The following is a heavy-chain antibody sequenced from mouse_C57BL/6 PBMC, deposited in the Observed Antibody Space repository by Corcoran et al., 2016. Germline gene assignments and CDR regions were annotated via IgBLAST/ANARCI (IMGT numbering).Heavy chain of an antibody. V-gene: IGHV1-80*01. CDR1: GYAFSSYW. Sequence: QVQLQQSGAELVKPGASVKISCKASGYAFSSYWMTWVKQRPGKGLEWIGQIYPGDGDTNYNGKFKGKATLTAEKSSRTAYMQLSSLTSEDSAVYVCASNWDDDWYFDVWGTGTTVTVSS. D-gene: IGHD4-1*01. CDR2: IYPGDGDT. J-gene: IGHJ1*03. CDR3: ASNWDDDWYFDV.